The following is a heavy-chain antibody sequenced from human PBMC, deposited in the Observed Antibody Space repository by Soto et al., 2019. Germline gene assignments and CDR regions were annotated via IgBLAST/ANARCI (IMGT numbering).Heavy chain of an antibody. CDR3: ARASYYYGSGSYYNPLGN. CDR2: IIPIFGTA. D-gene: IGHD3-10*01. J-gene: IGHJ4*02. Sequence: QVQLVQSGAEVQKPGSSVKVSCKASGGTFSSYAISWVRQAPGQGLEWMGGIIPIFGTANYAQKFQGRVTITADESTSTAYMELSSLRSEDTAVYYCARASYYYGSGSYYNPLGNWGQGTLVTVSS. V-gene: IGHV1-69*01. CDR1: GGTFSSYA.